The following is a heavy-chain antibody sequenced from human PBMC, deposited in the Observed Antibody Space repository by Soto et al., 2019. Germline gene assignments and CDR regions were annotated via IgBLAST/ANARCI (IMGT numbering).Heavy chain of an antibody. Sequence: QITLKESGPTLVKPTQTLTLTCTFSGFSFTTSGVGVGWIRQPPGKALEWLALGYWNGDKRYSPSLKSRLTVTKDTSKDQVVLTMTNMDPVDTATYYCARRLLSRLPAAGYFDFWGQGIELTVSS. CDR3: ARRLLSRLPAAGYFDF. J-gene: IGHJ4*02. CDR1: GFSFTTSGVG. CDR2: GYWNGDK. D-gene: IGHD6-13*01. V-gene: IGHV2-5*01.